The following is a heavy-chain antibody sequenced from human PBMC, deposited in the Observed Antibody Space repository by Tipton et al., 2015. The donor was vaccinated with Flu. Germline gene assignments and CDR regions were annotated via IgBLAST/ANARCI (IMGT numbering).Heavy chain of an antibody. CDR3: ARGGLNHALDA. CDR2: VGGDGSGT. CDR1: GFNFNAHW. D-gene: IGHD1-14*01. Sequence: SLRLSCEASGFNFNAHWMFWVRQAPGKGLVWVSVVGGDGSGTNYADSVRGRFTISRDNAKNTLYLQANSLTGDDTAIYYCARGGLNHALDAWGQGTTVTVSS. V-gene: IGHV3-74*01. J-gene: IGHJ6*02.